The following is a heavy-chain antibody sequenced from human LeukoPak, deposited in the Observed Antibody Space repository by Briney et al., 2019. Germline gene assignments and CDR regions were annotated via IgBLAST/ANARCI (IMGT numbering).Heavy chain of an antibody. CDR3: AKDSTYDILTGYGFAY. CDR1: GFTFDDYA. J-gene: IGHJ4*02. D-gene: IGHD3-9*01. CDR2: ISWNSGSI. V-gene: IGHV3-9*01. Sequence: GGSLRLSCAASGFTFDDYAMPWVRQAPGKGLEWVSGISWNSGSIGYADSVKGRFTISRDNAKNSLYLQMNSLRAEDTALYYCAKDSTYDILTGYGFAYWGQGTLVTVSS.